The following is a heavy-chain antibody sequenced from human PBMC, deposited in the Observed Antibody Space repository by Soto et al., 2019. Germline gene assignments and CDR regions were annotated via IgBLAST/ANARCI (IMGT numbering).Heavy chain of an antibody. CDR3: ARSEILRGAAGTGYYYYYYGMDV. CDR1: GYTFTRYY. D-gene: IGHD6-13*01. V-gene: IGHV1-46*01. Sequence: QVQLVQSGAEVKKPGASVKVSCKASGYTFTRYYMHWVRQAPGQGLEWMGIINPSGGSTSYAQKFQGRVTMTRDTSTSTVYRELSSLRSEDTAVYYCARSEILRGAAGTGYYYYYYGMDVWGQGTTVTVSS. CDR2: INPSGGST. J-gene: IGHJ6*02.